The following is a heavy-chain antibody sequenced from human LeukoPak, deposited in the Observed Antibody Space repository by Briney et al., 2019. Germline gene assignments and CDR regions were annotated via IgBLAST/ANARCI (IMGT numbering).Heavy chain of an antibody. V-gene: IGHV3-23*01. J-gene: IGHJ4*02. CDR3: AKDRETGKRRKLGGNDY. CDR1: GFTFSSYA. Sequence: GGSLRLSCAASGFTFSSYAMSWVRQAPGKGLEWVSAISGSGGSTYYADSVKGRFTISRDNSKNTLYLQMNSLRAEDTAVYYCAKDRETGKRRKLGGNDYWGPGTLVTVSS. D-gene: IGHD1-1*01. CDR2: ISGSGGST.